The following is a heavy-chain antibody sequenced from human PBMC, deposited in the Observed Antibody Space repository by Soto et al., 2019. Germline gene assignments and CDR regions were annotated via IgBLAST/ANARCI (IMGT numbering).Heavy chain of an antibody. J-gene: IGHJ4*02. CDR3: ARKSYTGYDFDY. Sequence: GGSLRLSCTASGFTFTHHWMTWVRQAPGKGLEWVANIFHDGSEKYYVDSVKGRFTISRDNAKNSLFLQMDSLRAEDTAVYYCARKSYTGYDFDYWGQGTLVTVSS. CDR2: IFHDGSEK. V-gene: IGHV3-7*01. D-gene: IGHD5-12*01. CDR1: GFTFTHHW.